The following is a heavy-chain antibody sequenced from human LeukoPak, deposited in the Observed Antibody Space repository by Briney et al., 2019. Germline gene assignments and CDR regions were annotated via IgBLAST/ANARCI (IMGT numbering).Heavy chain of an antibody. CDR2: IYHSGST. J-gene: IGHJ4*02. D-gene: IGHD6-13*01. CDR3: ARRPGYSSSWPDY. Sequence: SETLSLTCAVSGGSISSSNWWSWVRQPPGKGLEWIGEIYHSGSTNYNPSLKSRVTISVDKSKNQFSLKLSSVTAADTAVYYCARRPGYSSSWPDYWGQGTLVTVSS. V-gene: IGHV4-4*02. CDR1: GGSISSSNW.